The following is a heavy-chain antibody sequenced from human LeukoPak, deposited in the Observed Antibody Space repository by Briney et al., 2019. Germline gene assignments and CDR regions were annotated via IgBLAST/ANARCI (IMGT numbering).Heavy chain of an antibody. V-gene: IGHV4-4*07. CDR1: NGSISRYY. D-gene: IGHD2-2*01. CDR2: IYTSGST. Sequence: SETLSLTCSVSNGSISRYYWNWIRQSPGKGLEWIGRIYTSGSTNYNPSLKSRVTMSVDTSKNQFSLKLSSVTAADTAVYYCAREARTENWFDPWGQGTLVTVSS. CDR3: AREARTENWFDP. J-gene: IGHJ5*02.